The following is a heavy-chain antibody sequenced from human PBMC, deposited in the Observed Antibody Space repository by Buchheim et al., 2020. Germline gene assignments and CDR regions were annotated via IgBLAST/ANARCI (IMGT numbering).Heavy chain of an antibody. CDR2: ISYDGSNK. V-gene: IGHV3-30*04. Sequence: QVQLVESGGGVVQPGRSLRLSCAASGFTFSSYAMHWVRQAPGKGLEWVAVISYDGSNKYYADSVKGRFTISRDNSKNKLYLQMNSLRAEDTAVYYCARGVVVIAILMSRYGMDVWGQGTT. CDR1: GFTFSSYA. D-gene: IGHD2-21*01. J-gene: IGHJ6*02. CDR3: ARGVVVIAILMSRYGMDV.